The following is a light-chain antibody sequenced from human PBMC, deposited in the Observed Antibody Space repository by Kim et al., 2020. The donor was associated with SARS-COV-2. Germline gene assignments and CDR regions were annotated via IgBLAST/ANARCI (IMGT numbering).Light chain of an antibody. J-gene: IGLJ3*02. CDR1: SGHSNYA. CDR3: QTWGTGIRV. V-gene: IGLV4-69*02. Sequence: ASVKLTCTLSSGHSNYAVAWHQQQPQKGPRYLMKVNDDGSHSKGDGIPDRFSGSSSGAERHLTISSLQSEDEADYYCQTWGTGIRVFGGGTQLTVL. CDR2: VNDDGSH.